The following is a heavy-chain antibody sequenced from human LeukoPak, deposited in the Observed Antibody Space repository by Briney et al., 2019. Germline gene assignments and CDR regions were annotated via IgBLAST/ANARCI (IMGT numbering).Heavy chain of an antibody. CDR1: GGTFSSYA. V-gene: IGHV1-69*04. Sequence: ASVKVSCKASGGTFSSYAISWVRQAPGQGLEWVGRIIPILGIANYAQKFQGRVTITADKSTSTAYMELSSLRSEDTAVYYCARDGVYSGYDSSFDYWGQGTLVTVSS. CDR3: ARDGVYSGYDSSFDY. CDR2: IIPILGIA. J-gene: IGHJ4*02. D-gene: IGHD5-12*01.